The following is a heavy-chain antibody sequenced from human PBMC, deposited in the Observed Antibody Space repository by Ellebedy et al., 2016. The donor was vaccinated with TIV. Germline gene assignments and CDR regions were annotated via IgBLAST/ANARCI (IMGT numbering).Heavy chain of an antibody. CDR2: IRSNSATM. CDR3: ARGGAGYNSDYFDY. CDR1: GFTFSSYS. J-gene: IGHJ4*02. V-gene: IGHV3-48*02. Sequence: GESLKISCAASGFTFSSYSMNWVRQAPGKGLEWVSYIRSNSATMYYADSVKGRFTISRDNAKNSLYLQMNILRDEDTAVYYCARGGAGYNSDYFDYWGQGTLVTVSS. D-gene: IGHD5-24*01.